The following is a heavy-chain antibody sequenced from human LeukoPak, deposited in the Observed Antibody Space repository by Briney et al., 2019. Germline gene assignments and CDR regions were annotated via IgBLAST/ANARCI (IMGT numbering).Heavy chain of an antibody. V-gene: IGHV3-30*18. D-gene: IGHD6-13*01. Sequence: GGSLRLSCAVSGFTLSNSAMHWVRQAPGKGLEWVATISFDESEKFYADSVKGRFTIPRDTSKNTVYLQMNSLRAEDTAVYYCAKDKNWSWSLDYWGQGTLVTVSS. CDR1: GFTLSNSA. CDR3: AKDKNWSWSLDY. CDR2: ISFDESEK. J-gene: IGHJ4*02.